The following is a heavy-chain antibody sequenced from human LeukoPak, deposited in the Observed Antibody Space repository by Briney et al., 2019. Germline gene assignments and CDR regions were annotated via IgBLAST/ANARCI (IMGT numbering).Heavy chain of an antibody. CDR1: GGSIINYY. V-gene: IGHV4-59*12. CDR2: IYYSGGT. D-gene: IGHD3-10*01. Sequence: SETLSLTCTMSGGSIINYYWTWIRQPPGKGLEWIGHIYYSGGTNYNPSLKSRVTISVDTSKNQFSLKLSSVTAADTAVYYCARRGDDGAFDIWGQGTMVTVSS. J-gene: IGHJ3*02. CDR3: ARRGDDGAFDI.